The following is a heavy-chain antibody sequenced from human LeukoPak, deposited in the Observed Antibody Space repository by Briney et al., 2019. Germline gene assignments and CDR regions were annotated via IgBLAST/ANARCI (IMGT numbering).Heavy chain of an antibody. CDR3: AKDSRGYQDYFDY. CDR2: ISGSGGST. Sequence: GGTLRLSCAASGFTFSSYGMSWVRQAPGKGLEWVSVISGSGGSTYYAASVKGRFTISRDNSKNTLYLQMNSLRAEDTAVYYCAKDSRGYQDYFDYWGQGTLVTVSS. D-gene: IGHD3-22*01. CDR1: GFTFSSYG. V-gene: IGHV3-23*01. J-gene: IGHJ4*02.